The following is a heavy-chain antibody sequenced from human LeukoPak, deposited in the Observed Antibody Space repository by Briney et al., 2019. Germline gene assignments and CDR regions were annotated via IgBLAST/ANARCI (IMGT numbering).Heavy chain of an antibody. J-gene: IGHJ4*02. D-gene: IGHD2-2*01. CDR2: IYYSGST. V-gene: IGHV4-39*07. CDR1: GGSISSSSYY. CDR3: ARVSGLGPAATNFDY. Sequence: SETLSLTCTVSGGSISSSSYYWGWIRQPPGKGLEWIGSIYYSGSTYYNPSLKSRVTISVDTSKNQFSLKLSSVTAADTAVYYCARVSGLGPAATNFDYWGQGTLVTVSS.